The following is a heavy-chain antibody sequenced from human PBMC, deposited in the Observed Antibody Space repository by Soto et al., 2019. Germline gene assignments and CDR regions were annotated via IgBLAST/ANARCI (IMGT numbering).Heavy chain of an antibody. D-gene: IGHD1-1*01. V-gene: IGHV3-21*01. J-gene: IGHJ6*03. CDR2: ISSSSSYI. CDR1: GFTFSSYS. CDR3: ARERTPGSRAMDV. Sequence: EVQLVESGGGLVKPGGSLRLSCAASGFTFSSYSMNWVRQAPGKGLEWVSSISSSSSYIYYADSVKGRFTISRDNAKNSLYLQINSLRAEDTAVYYCARERTPGSRAMDVWGKGTTVTVSS.